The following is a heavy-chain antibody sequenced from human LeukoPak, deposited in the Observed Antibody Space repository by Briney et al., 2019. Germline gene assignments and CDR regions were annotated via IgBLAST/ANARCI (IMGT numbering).Heavy chain of an antibody. CDR1: GFTFSDCY. CDR2: ISSSGSTI. V-gene: IGHV3-11*01. CDR3: ARDRYYYDSSGKYDY. D-gene: IGHD3-22*01. Sequence: GGSLRLSCAASGFTFSDCYMSWIRQAPGKGLEWVSYISSSGSTIYYADSVKGRFTISRDNAKNSLYLQMNSLRAEDTAVYYCARDRYYYDSSGKYDYWGQGTLVTVSS. J-gene: IGHJ4*02.